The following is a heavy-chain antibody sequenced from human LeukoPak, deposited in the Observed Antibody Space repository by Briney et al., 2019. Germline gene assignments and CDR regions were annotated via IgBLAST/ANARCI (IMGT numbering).Heavy chain of an antibody. J-gene: IGHJ6*03. CDR3: ARNAVAGTFYYYMDV. Sequence: GGSLRLSCAASGFTFDGYGMSWVRQAPGKGLEWASGINWNGGSTGYADSVKGRFTISRDNAKNSLYLQMNSLRAEDTALYHCARNAVAGTFYYYMDVWGKGTTVTVSS. D-gene: IGHD6-19*01. CDR2: INWNGGST. V-gene: IGHV3-20*01. CDR1: GFTFDGYG.